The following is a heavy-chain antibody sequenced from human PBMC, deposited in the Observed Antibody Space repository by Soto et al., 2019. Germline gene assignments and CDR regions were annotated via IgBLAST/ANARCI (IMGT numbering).Heavy chain of an antibody. CDR2: ISSSSRTI. CDR1: GFTFSSHN. Sequence: RGSLRLSCAASGFTFSSHNMNWVRQAPGKGLEWVSHISSSSRTIYYAESVKGRFTISRDNSKNTLYLQMKGLRAEDTSLYYCGVHGRFDPCGQGSLVTVSA. CDR3: GVHGRFDP. J-gene: IGHJ5*02. V-gene: IGHV3-48*01. D-gene: IGHD1-1*01.